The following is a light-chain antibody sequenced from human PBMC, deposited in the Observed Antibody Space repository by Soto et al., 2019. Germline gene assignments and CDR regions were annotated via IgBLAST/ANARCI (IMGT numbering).Light chain of an antibody. Sequence: SALTQPPSASGSPGQSVTLSCTGTKKDIGVYDFVSWYQHHPGKAPRLIIYEVVQRPSGVPDRFSGSKSGNTASLTVSGLQAADEADYFCKSYAGSNTYVFGSGTKVTV. CDR3: KSYAGSNTYV. V-gene: IGLV2-8*01. CDR2: EVV. J-gene: IGLJ1*01. CDR1: KKDIGVYDF.